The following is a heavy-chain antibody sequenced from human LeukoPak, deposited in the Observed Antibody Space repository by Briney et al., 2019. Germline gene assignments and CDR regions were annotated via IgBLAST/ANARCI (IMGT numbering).Heavy chain of an antibody. D-gene: IGHD2-15*01. CDR1: GXTFSTYA. Sequence: PGGSLRLSCAASGXTFSTYAVSWVRQAPGRGLEWVSAISGSGGSTYYADSVKGRFTISRDNSKNTLYLQLNSLRAEDTAVYFCAKPWGYCSGGSCSFYFDYWGQGTLVTVSS. CDR2: ISGSGGST. V-gene: IGHV3-23*01. CDR3: AKPWGYCSGGSCSFYFDY. J-gene: IGHJ4*02.